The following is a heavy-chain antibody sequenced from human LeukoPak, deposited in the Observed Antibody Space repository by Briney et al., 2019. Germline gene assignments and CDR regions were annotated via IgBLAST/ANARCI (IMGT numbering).Heavy chain of an antibody. J-gene: IGHJ5*02. CDR1: GGSISSSSYY. Sequence: SETLSLTCTVSGGSISSSSYYWGWIRQPPGKGLEWIGSIYYSGSTYYNPSLKSRVTISVDTSKNQFSLKLSSVTAADTAVYYCAREGGFQEWEPFDPWGQGTLVTVSS. CDR2: IYYSGST. V-gene: IGHV4-39*07. D-gene: IGHD1-26*01. CDR3: AREGGFQEWEPFDP.